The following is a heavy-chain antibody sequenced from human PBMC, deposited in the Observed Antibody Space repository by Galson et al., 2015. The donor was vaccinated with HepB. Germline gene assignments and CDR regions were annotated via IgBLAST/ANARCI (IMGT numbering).Heavy chain of an antibody. CDR2: IKEDGSET. D-gene: IGHD6-6*01. CDR3: ARERDPTSSGSLLNY. Sequence: SLRLSCAASGFTFSNYWMSWVRQAPGKGLEWVANIKEDGSETHYVDSMKGRFIISRDNAKKSLYLQMNGLRAEDTAIYYCARERDPTSSGSLLNYWGQGTLVTVSS. CDR1: GFTFSNYW. J-gene: IGHJ4*02. V-gene: IGHV3-7*03.